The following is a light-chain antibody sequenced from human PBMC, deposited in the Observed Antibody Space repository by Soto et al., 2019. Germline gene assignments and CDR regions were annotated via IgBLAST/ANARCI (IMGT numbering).Light chain of an antibody. V-gene: IGKV2-28*01. CDR1: QSLLHSNGYNY. J-gene: IGKJ4*01. CDR3: MQALHTPPA. Sequence: DIVMTQSPLSLPVTPGEPASISCRSSQSLLHSNGYNYLDWYLQKPGQSPQLLIYLGSNRASGVTDRFSGSGSGTDFTLKISRVEAEDVGVYYCMQALHTPPAFGGGTKVEIK. CDR2: LGS.